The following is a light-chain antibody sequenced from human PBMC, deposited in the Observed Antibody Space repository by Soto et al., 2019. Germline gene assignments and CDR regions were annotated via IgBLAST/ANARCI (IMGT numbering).Light chain of an antibody. CDR1: QTVTSY. Sequence: EIVLPQSPGTLSLSPGETATLSCRASQTVTSYFAWYQQKPGQAPRLLIYGASSRATGIPDRFSGSGSGTDFTLTISGLEPEDFAVYYCQQYCYSPRTVGQGTRVEIK. V-gene: IGKV3-20*01. CDR3: QQYCYSPRT. CDR2: GAS. J-gene: IGKJ1*01.